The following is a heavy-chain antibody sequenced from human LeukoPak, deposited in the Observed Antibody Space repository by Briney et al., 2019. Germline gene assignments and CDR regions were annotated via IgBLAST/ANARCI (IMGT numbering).Heavy chain of an antibody. CDR3: ARGRRGVVPAAKNYYYYYMDV. CDR2: MNPNSGNT. Sequence: GASVKVSCKASGYTFTSYDINWVRQATGQGLEWMGWMNPNSGNTGYAQKFQGRVTMTRNTSISTAYMELSSLRSEDTAVYYCARGRRGVVPAAKNYYYYYMDVWGKGATVTVSS. CDR1: GYTFTSYD. V-gene: IGHV1-8*01. J-gene: IGHJ6*03. D-gene: IGHD2-2*01.